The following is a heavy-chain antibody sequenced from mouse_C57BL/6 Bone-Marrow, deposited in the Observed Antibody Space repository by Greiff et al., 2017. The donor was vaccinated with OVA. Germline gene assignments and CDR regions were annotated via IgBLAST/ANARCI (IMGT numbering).Heavy chain of an antibody. CDR3: AKIYYDNADFDS. V-gene: IGHV3-6*01. D-gene: IGHD2-4*01. CDR1: GYSITSGYY. J-gene: IGHJ2*01. Sequence: VQLKESGPGLVKPSQSLSLTCSVTGYSITSGYYWNWIRQFPGNKLEWMGYISYDGSNNYNPSLKNRISITRDTSKNQFFLKFNSVTTEDTDTYDSAKIYYDNADFDSWGEGTTRTVSS. CDR2: ISYDGSN.